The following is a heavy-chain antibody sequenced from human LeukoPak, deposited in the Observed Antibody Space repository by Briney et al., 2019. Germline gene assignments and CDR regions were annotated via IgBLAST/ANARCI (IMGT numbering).Heavy chain of an antibody. V-gene: IGHV3-74*01. CDR2: INTDESKI. D-gene: IGHD2-15*01. CDR1: GFTVSSNY. J-gene: IGHJ4*02. CDR3: ARGGLFKYFFDY. Sequence: GGSLRLSCAASGFTVSSNYMSWVRQAPGKGLEWVSRINTDESKINHADSVKGRFTISRDNAKNMLYLQMNSLRAEDTAVYYCARGGLFKYFFDYWGQGTPVTVSS.